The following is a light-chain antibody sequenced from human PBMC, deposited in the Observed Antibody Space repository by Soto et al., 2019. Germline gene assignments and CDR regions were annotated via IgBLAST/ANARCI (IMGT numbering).Light chain of an antibody. Sequence: DIQMTQSPSSLSASVGDRVTITCRASESISRHLNWYQQKPGKAPKLLIYASSSFQNGVASRFSGSGSGTDFTLTISNQQPEDFPTYFCPQSYSTLSITFGQGTRMEIK. CDR3: PQSYSTLSIT. V-gene: IGKV1-39*01. CDR2: ASS. CDR1: ESISRH. J-gene: IGKJ5*01.